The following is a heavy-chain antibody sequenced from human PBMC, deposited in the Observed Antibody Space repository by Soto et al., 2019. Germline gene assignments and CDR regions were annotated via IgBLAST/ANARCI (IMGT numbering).Heavy chain of an antibody. D-gene: IGHD3-3*01. CDR3: ARGLTIFEEAV. CDR1: GYTFTSYG. Sequence: ASVKVSCKASGYTFTSYGISWVRQAPGQGLEWMGWMNPNSGNTGYAQKFQGRVTMTRNTSISTAYMELSSLRSEDTAVYYCARGLTIFEEAVWGKGTTVTVSS. V-gene: IGHV1-8*02. CDR2: MNPNSGNT. J-gene: IGHJ6*04.